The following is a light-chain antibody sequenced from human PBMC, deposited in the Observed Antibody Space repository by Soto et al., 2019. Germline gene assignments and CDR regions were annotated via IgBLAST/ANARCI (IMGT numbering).Light chain of an antibody. CDR2: DAS. J-gene: IGKJ1*01. CDR1: QSISSW. CDR3: QQYNSYSTWT. V-gene: IGKV1-5*01. Sequence: DIQMTQSPSTLSASVGDRVTITCRASQSISSWLAWYQQKPGKAPKLLIYDASSLESGVPSRFSGRGSGTEFTLTISSLHPNDFASYYCQQYNSYSTWTFCQGTKVEIK.